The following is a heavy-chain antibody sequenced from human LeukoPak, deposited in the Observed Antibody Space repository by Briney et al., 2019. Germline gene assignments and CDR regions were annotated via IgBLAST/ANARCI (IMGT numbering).Heavy chain of an antibody. CDR2: IGDSGTTT. J-gene: IGHJ6*03. V-gene: IGHV3-48*04. Sequence: GGTLRLSCAASGFIFSSYGMTWVRQAPGKGLEWVATIGDSGTTTYYADSVKGRFTISRDNAKNSLYLQMNSLRAEDTAVYYCARDLRSDYYYYYMDVWGKGTTVTISS. CDR3: ARDLRSDYYYYYMDV. CDR1: GFIFSSYG.